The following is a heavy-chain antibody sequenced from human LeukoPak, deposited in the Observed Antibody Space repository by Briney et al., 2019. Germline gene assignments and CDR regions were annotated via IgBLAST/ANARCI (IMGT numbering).Heavy chain of an antibody. CDR3: ARDGDVVVPAAIHYYYYYMDV. J-gene: IGHJ6*03. D-gene: IGHD2-2*02. CDR1: AFSVSNYW. V-gene: IGHV3-74*01. CDR2: INSDGRNT. Sequence: GGSLRLSCTASAFSVSNYWMHWVRQAPGKGLIWVSRINSDGRNTGYADSVKGRFTISRDNSKNTLYLQMNSLRAEDTAVYYCARDGDVVVPAAIHYYYYYMDVWGKGTTVTVSS.